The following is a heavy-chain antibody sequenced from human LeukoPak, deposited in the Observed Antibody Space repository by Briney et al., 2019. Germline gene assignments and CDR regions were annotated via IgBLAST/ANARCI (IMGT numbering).Heavy chain of an antibody. CDR2: INHSGST. Sequence: SETLSLTCAVYGGPFSGYDWSWIRQPPGKGLEWIGEINHSGSTNYNPSLKSRVTISVDTSKNQFSLKLSSVTAADTAVYYCAALMVRGVIIIFDYWGQGTLVTVSS. J-gene: IGHJ4*02. CDR3: AALMVRGVIIIFDY. D-gene: IGHD3-10*01. CDR1: GGPFSGYD. V-gene: IGHV4-34*01.